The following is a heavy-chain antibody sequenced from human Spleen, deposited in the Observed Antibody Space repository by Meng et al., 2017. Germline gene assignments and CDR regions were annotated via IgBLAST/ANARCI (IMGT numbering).Heavy chain of an antibody. CDR1: GFTFSSYG. V-gene: IGHV3-33*06. CDR3: AKLPYAVVTPKSYFEC. J-gene: IGHJ4*02. CDR2: IWYDGSNK. Sequence: GESLKISCAASGFTFSSYGMHWVRQAPGKGLEWVAVIWYDGSNKYYADSVKGRFTISRDNSKNTLYLQMNSLRADDRAVYYCAKLPYAVVTPKSYFECWGQGSMVTVSS. D-gene: IGHD4-23*01.